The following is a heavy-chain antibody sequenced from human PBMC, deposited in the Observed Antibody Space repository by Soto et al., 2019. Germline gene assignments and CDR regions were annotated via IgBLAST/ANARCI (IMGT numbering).Heavy chain of an antibody. CDR2: ISYDGSNK. V-gene: IGHV3-30-3*01. J-gene: IGHJ6*02. CDR1: GFTFSSYA. D-gene: IGHD3-10*01. Sequence: QVQLVESGGGVVQPGRSLRLSCAASGFTFSSYAMHWVRQAPGKGLEWGAVISYDGSNKYYADSVKGRFTISRDNSKNKMYRQMNSLRAEDTAVYYCARAAGGLRVYYYYGMDVWGQGTTVTVSS. CDR3: ARAAGGLRVYYYYGMDV.